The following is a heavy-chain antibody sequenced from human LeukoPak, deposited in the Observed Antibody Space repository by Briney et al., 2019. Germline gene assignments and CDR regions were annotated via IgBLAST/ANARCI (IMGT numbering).Heavy chain of an antibody. CDR1: GFTFSSYG. V-gene: IGHV3-30*03. CDR3: ASLLDY. CDR2: ISYDGSNK. Sequence: GGSLRPSCAASGFTFSSYGMHWVRQAPGKGLEWVAVISYDGSNKYYADSVKGRFTISRDNSKNTLYLQMNSLTAEDTAVYYCASLLDYWGQGTLVTVSS. J-gene: IGHJ4*02.